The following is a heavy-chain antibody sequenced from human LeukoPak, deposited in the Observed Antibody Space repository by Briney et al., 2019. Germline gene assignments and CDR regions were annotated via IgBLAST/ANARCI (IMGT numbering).Heavy chain of an antibody. CDR1: GFTFSSYS. CDR2: ISSSSSYI. D-gene: IGHD3-22*01. V-gene: IGHV3-21*01. Sequence: GGSLRLSCAASGFTFSSYSMNWVRQAPGKGLEWVLSISSSSSYIYYADSVKGRFTISRDNAKNSLYLQMNSLRAEDTAVYYCASQRDYYDSSGYSYNWFDPWGQGTLVTVSS. CDR3: ASQRDYYDSSGYSYNWFDP. J-gene: IGHJ5*02.